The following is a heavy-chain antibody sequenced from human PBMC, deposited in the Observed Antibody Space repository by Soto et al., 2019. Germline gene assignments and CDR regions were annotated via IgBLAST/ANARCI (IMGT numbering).Heavy chain of an antibody. D-gene: IGHD3-22*01. CDR2: IYYSGST. CDR1: GGSISSGGYY. CDR3: ARGSYFDSSGYYGP. J-gene: IGHJ5*02. Sequence: QVQLQESGPGLVKPSQTLSLTCTVSGGSISSGGYYWSWIRQHPGKGLEWIGYIYYSGSTYYNPSLKSRVTITVGTAKDQFSLKLSSVTAADTAVYYCARGSYFDSSGYYGPWGQGTLVTVSS. V-gene: IGHV4-31*03.